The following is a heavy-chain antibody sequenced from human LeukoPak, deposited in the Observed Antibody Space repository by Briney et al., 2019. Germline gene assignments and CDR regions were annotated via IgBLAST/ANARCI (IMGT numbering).Heavy chain of an antibody. CDR2: INPNSGGT. Sequence: ASVKVSCKASGYTFTGYYMHWVRQAPGQGLEWMGWINPNSGGTNYAQKFQGRVTMTRDTSISTAYMELSRLRSDDTAVYYCAREKPSITMVRGDIFDYWGLGTLVTVSS. V-gene: IGHV1-2*02. D-gene: IGHD3-10*01. CDR1: GYTFTGYY. J-gene: IGHJ4*02. CDR3: AREKPSITMVRGDIFDY.